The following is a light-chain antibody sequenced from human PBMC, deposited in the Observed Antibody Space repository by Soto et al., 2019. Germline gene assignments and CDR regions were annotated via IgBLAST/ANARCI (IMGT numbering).Light chain of an antibody. J-gene: IGLJ2*01. V-gene: IGLV2-14*01. CDR3: SSFPRSSPVA. Sequence: QSALTQPASVSGSPGQSITISCTGTSSDVGGYNYVAWYQQHPVKAPKLMIYDVSDRPSGVSNRFSGSKSGNTASLTISGLQADDEADYYCSSFPRSSPVAFGGGTKVTVL. CDR2: DVS. CDR1: SSDVGGYNY.